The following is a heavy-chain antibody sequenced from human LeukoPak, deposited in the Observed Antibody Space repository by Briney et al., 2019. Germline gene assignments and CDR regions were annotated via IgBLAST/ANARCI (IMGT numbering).Heavy chain of an antibody. CDR3: ARRVAAAGFDAFDI. V-gene: IGHV4-59*08. CDR2: IYYSGST. Sequence: SETLSLTCTVSGGSISSYYWSWIRQPPGKGLEWIGYIYYSGSTNYNPSLKSRVTISVDTSKNQFSLKLSSVTAADTAVYYCARRVAAAGFDAFDIWGQGIMVTVSS. J-gene: IGHJ3*02. CDR1: GGSISSYY. D-gene: IGHD6-13*01.